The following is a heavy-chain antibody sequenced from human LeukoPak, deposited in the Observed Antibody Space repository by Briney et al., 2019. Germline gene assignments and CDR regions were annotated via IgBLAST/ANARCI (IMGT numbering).Heavy chain of an antibody. J-gene: IGHJ4*02. CDR3: ARHRSMTRYYFDY. D-gene: IGHD2/OR15-2a*01. CDR2: IYYSGST. CDR1: GGSISSYY. Sequence: PSETLSLTCTVSGGSISSYYWSWIRQPPGKGLEWIGYIYYSGSTNYNPSLKSRVAISVDTSKNQFSLKLSSVTAADTAVYYCARHRSMTRYYFDYWGQGTLVTVSS. V-gene: IGHV4-59*08.